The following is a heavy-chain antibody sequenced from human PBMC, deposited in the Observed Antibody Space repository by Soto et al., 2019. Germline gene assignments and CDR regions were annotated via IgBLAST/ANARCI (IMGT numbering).Heavy chain of an antibody. J-gene: IGHJ1*01. CDR3: ARAPYSSGWPEYFQH. D-gene: IGHD6-19*01. Sequence: GSLRLSCAASGFTFSSNYMSWVRQAPGKGLEWVSVIYSGGSTYYADSVKGRFTISRDNSKNTRYLQMNSLRAEDTAVYYCARAPYSSGWPEYFQHWGQGTLVTVSS. CDR1: GFTFSSNY. V-gene: IGHV3-53*01. CDR2: IYSGGST.